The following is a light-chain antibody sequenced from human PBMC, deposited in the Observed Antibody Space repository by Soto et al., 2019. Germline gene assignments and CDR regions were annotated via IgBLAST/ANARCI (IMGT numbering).Light chain of an antibody. V-gene: IGKV3-20*01. CDR2: GAS. CDR3: QQYGSSPGT. J-gene: IGKJ2*01. CDR1: QSVGSTY. Sequence: EIVLTQSPGTLSLSPGDITTLSCRASQSVGSTYLAWYQQKPGQAPRLLIYGASSRATGIPDRFSGSGSGTDFTLTIRRLEPEDFAVYYCQQYGSSPGTFGQGNKLEIK.